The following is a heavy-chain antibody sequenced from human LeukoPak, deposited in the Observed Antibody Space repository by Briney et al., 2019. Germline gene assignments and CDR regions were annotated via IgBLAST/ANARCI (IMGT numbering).Heavy chain of an antibody. CDR1: GGSISSSSYY. CDR3: ARSGITIFGVVMLGLEFDP. D-gene: IGHD3-3*01. J-gene: IGHJ5*02. Sequence: SETLSLTCTVSGGSISSSSYYWGWIRQPPGKGLEWIGSIYYSGSTYYNPSLKSRVTISVDTSKNQFSLKLSSVTAADTAVYYCARSGITIFGVVMLGLEFDPWGQGTLVTVSS. V-gene: IGHV4-39*01. CDR2: IYYSGST.